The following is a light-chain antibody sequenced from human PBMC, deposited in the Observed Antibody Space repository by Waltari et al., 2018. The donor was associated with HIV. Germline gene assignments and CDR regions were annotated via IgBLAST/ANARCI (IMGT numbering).Light chain of an antibody. CDR1: SSNTGAGYD. J-gene: IGLJ3*02. CDR2: GKS. CDR3: QSYDSSLSGWV. V-gene: IGLV1-40*01. Sequence: QSVLTQSPSVSGAPGQRVTIPCTGSSSNTGAGYDVHWYQQLPGTAPKVLIYGKSNRPSGVPDRFSGSKSGTSASLAITGLQAEDEADYYCQSYDSSLSGWVFGGGTKMTVL.